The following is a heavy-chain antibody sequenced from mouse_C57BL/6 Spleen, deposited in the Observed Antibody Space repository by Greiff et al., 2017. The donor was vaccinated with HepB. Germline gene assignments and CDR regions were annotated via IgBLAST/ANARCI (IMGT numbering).Heavy chain of an antibody. CDR3: ERDCLGSYGYFDY. Sequence: EVKLVESGGGLVKPGGSLKLSCAASGYTFSSYAMSWVRQTPEKRLEWVATISDGGSYTYYPDNVKGRVTISRDNAKNNLYLQMSHLKSEDTAMYYCERDCLGSYGYFDYWGQGTTLTVSS. CDR1: GYTFSSYA. CDR2: ISDGGSYT. V-gene: IGHV5-4*01. J-gene: IGHJ2*01. D-gene: IGHD1-1*02.